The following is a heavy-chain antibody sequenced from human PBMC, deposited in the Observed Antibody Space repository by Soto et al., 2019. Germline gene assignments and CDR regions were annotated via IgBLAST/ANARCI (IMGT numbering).Heavy chain of an antibody. CDR3: AKGGVVGVVIRAFDI. CDR2: ISGSGGST. Sequence: PVGSLRLSCAASGFTCSSYAMSWVRQAPGKGLEWVSAISGSGGSTYYADSVKGRFTISRDNSKNTLYLQMNSLRAEDTAVYYCAKGGVVGVVIRAFDIWGQGTMVTVSS. V-gene: IGHV3-23*01. J-gene: IGHJ3*02. CDR1: GFTCSSYA. D-gene: IGHD3-3*01.